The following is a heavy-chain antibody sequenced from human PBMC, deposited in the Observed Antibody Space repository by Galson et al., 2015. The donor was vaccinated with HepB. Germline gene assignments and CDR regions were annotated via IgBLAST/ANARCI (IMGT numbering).Heavy chain of an antibody. CDR3: APQGAIVGAPHVKNWFDP. D-gene: IGHD1-26*01. CDR1: GGSVSRSLFS. Sequence: HLPESGPGLVTPSATLSLPCTVTGGSVSRSLFSWGCIRQPPGKGLEWIGSIYYSGSTYYNPSRKSRVTISVDTSKNQFSLKLSSVTAADTAVYYCAPQGAIVGAPHVKNWFDPWGQGTLVTVSS. J-gene: IGHJ5*02. V-gene: IGHV4-39*01. CDR2: IYYSGST.